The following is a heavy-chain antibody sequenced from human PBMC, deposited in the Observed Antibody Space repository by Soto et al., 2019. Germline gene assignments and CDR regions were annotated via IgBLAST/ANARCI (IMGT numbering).Heavy chain of an antibody. CDR1: GFTSSSYW. CDR2: ISNDGSST. CDR3: ARDTYYYDSSDHFSAAAFDI. Sequence: EVQLVESGGGLVQPGGSLRLSCAASGFTSSSYWIHWVRQAPGKGLVWVSRISNDGSSTNYADSVKGRFTISRDNAKNKVNLQMNSLRAEDTAVYYCARDTYYYDSSDHFSAAAFDIWGQGTMVTVSS. J-gene: IGHJ3*02. V-gene: IGHV3-74*01. D-gene: IGHD3-22*01.